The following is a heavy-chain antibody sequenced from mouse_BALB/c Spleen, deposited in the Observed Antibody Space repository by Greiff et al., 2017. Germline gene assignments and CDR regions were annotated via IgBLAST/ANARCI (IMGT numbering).Heavy chain of an antibody. CDR1: GYSITSGYY. V-gene: IGHV3-6*02. CDR3: ARGYPGGDY. CDR2: ISYDGSN. D-gene: IGHD4-1*01. J-gene: IGHJ2*01. Sequence: EVKLVESGPGLVKPSQSLSLTCSVTGYSITSGYYWNWIRQFPGNKLEWMGYISYDGSNNYNPSLKNRISITRDTSKNQFFLKLNSVTTEDTATYYCARGYPGGDYWGQGTTLTVSS.